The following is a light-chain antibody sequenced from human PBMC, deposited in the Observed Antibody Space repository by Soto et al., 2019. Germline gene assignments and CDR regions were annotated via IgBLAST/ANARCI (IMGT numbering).Light chain of an antibody. CDR3: QQYGSSPPYT. Sequence: EIVLTQSPGTLSLSTGERATLSCRASQSVSSSYLAWYQQKPGQAPRLLIYGASSSATGIPDRFSGSGSGTDFTLTISRLEPEDFAVYYCQQYGSSPPYTFGEGTKLEIK. V-gene: IGKV3-20*01. CDR1: QSVSSSY. CDR2: GAS. J-gene: IGKJ2*01.